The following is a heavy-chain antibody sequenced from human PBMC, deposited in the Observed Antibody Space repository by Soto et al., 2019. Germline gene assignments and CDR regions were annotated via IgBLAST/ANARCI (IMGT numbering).Heavy chain of an antibody. D-gene: IGHD5-12*01. J-gene: IGHJ4*02. V-gene: IGHV3-30*18. Sequence: QVQLVESGGGVVQPGRSLRLSCAASGFTFSSYGMHWVRQAPGKGLEWVAVISYDGSNKYYADSVKGRFTISRDNSKNTLYLQMNSLRAEDTAVYYCAKDQLVGYNYDPAYYFDYWGQGTLVTVSS. CDR3: AKDQLVGYNYDPAYYFDY. CDR1: GFTFSSYG. CDR2: ISYDGSNK.